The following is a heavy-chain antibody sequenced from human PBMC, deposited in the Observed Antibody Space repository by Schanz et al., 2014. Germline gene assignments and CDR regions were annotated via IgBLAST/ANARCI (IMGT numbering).Heavy chain of an antibody. CDR1: GGSITSSGFY. CDR2: IYYNEGTP. Sequence: QVQLQESGPRLVKPSETLSLICTVSGGSITSSGFYWAWIRQPPGKGLEWIGSIYYNEGTPLYTPSLKSRAAIAADTSKNHFSLKLSSVAAADTAVYYCARQGTTRFQYYMDVWGEGTSVFVS. V-gene: IGHV4-39*01. J-gene: IGHJ6*03. CDR3: ARQGTTRFQYYMDV. D-gene: IGHD1-1*01.